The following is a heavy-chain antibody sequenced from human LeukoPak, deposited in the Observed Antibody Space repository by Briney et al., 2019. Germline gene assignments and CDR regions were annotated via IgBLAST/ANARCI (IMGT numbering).Heavy chain of an antibody. D-gene: IGHD3-22*01. CDR1: GGSISSSNYY. CDR3: ARHRGNYYDSSGYFDY. CDR2: IYYSGST. J-gene: IGHJ4*02. V-gene: IGHV4-39*01. Sequence: SETLSLTCTVSGGSISSSNYYWGWIRQPPGKGLEWIGSIYYSGSTYYNPSLKSRVTISVDTSKNQFSLKLSSVTAADTAVYYCARHRGNYYDSSGYFDYWGQGTLVTVSS.